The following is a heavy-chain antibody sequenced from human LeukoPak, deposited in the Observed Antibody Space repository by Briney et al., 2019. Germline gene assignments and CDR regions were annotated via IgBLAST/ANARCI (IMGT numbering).Heavy chain of an antibody. D-gene: IGHD2-15*01. Sequence: SETLSLTCTVSGYSISSGYYWGWIRQPPGKGLEWIGSIYHSGSTYYNPSLKSRVTISVDTSKNQFSLKLSSVTAADTAVYYCARLLVYYYYMDVWAKGPRSPSP. J-gene: IGHJ6*03. CDR3: ARLLVYYYYMDV. CDR1: GYSISSGYY. CDR2: IYHSGST. V-gene: IGHV4-38-2*02.